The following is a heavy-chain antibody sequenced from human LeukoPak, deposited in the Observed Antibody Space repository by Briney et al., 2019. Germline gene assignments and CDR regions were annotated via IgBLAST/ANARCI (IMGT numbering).Heavy chain of an antibody. CDR3: ARGYGSSWFDY. V-gene: IGHV1-2*02. J-gene: IGHJ4*02. Sequence: ASVKVSCKASGYTFTSYYMHWVRQAPGQGLEWVGWINSDSGGTKYAQKFQGTVTMTRDRSISAAYMELSTLTSDDTAVYYCARGYGSSWFDYWGQGTLVTVSS. D-gene: IGHD6-13*01. CDR1: GYTFTSYY. CDR2: INSDSGGT.